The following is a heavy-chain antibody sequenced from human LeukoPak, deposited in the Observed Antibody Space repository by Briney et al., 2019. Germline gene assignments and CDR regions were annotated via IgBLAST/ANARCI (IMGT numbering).Heavy chain of an antibody. CDR2: ISYDGSKK. CDR1: GFTFSDYA. J-gene: IGHJ4*02. V-gene: IGHV3-30-3*01. D-gene: IGHD3-22*01. CDR3: ARVQNSYHYDSSGYVYY. Sequence: GGSLRLSCAASGFTFSDYAIHWVRQAPGKGLEWVAVISYDGSKKYYADSVKGRFTISRDNSKNTLYLQMDSLRAEDTAVYYCARVQNSYHYDSSGYVYYWGQGTLVTVSS.